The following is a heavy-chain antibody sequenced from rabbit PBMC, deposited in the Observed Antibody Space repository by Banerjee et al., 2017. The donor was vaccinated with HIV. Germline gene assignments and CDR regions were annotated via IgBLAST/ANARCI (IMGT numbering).Heavy chain of an antibody. CDR2: IYAGSSGST. CDR1: GFSFSSSYY. Sequence: QSLEESGGDLVKPGASLTLTCTASGFSFSSSYYMCWVRQAPGKGLEWIACIYAGSSGSTYYASWAKGRFTISKTSSTTVTLQMTSLTAADTATYFCARESYDDYGDWVGRLDLWGPGTLVTVS. D-gene: IGHD2-1*01. CDR3: ARESYDDYGDWVGRLDL. V-gene: IGHV1S40*01. J-gene: IGHJ3*01.